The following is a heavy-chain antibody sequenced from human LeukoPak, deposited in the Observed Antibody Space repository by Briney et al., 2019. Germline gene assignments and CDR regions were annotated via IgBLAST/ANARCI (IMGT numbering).Heavy chain of an antibody. D-gene: IGHD2-15*01. CDR2: IYTRGST. CDR1: GGSINNYY. V-gene: IGHV4-4*07. CDR3: ARGRYCSADICSGGDAFDI. J-gene: IGHJ3*02. Sequence: SETLSLTCTVSGGSINNYYRSWIRQPAGKGLEWIGRIYTRGSTNYNPSLKSRVTMSVDTSKNQFSLKLSSVTAADTAVYYCARGRYCSADICSGGDAFDIWGQGTMVSVSS.